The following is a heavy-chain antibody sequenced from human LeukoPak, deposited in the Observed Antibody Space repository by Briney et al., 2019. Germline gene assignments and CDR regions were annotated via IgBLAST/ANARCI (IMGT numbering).Heavy chain of an antibody. CDR3: ARHAGRYCSSTSCYRRGYYFDY. CDR2: INHSGST. CDR1: GGSFSGYY. V-gene: IGHV4-34*01. D-gene: IGHD2-2*01. Sequence: PSETLSLTCAVYGGSFSGYYWSWIRQPPGKGLEWIGEINHSGSTNYNPSLKSRVTISVDTSKNQFSLKLSSVTAADTAVYYCARHAGRYCSSTSCYRRGYYFDYWGQGTLVTVSS. J-gene: IGHJ4*02.